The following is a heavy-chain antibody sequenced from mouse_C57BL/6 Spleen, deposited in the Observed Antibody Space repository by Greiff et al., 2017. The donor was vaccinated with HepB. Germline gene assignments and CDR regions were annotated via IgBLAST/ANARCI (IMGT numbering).Heavy chain of an antibody. CDR3: ARGSYGNYAYFDY. D-gene: IGHD2-1*01. Sequence: EVKLQQSGPELVKPGASVKISCKASGYSFTGYYMNWVKQSPEKSLEWIGEINPSTGGTTYNQKFKAKATLTVDKSSSTAYMQLKSLTSEDSAVYYCARGSYGNYAYFDYWGQGTTLTVSS. V-gene: IGHV1-42*01. J-gene: IGHJ2*01. CDR2: INPSTGGT. CDR1: GYSFTGYY.